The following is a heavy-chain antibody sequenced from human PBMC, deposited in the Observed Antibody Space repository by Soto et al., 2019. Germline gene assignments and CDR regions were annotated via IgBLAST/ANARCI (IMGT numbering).Heavy chain of an antibody. V-gene: IGHV3-49*03. CDR3: AKRSYFDY. D-gene: IGHD1-1*01. CDR2: IRSKPYGGTT. CDR1: GFNFRDYA. J-gene: IGHJ4*02. Sequence: GGSLRLSCIGSGFNFRDYAMSWFRQAPGKGLEWVGFIRSKPYGGTTTYAASVKGRFTISRDDSESTAYLQMNSLKTEDTGMYYCAKRSYFDYWGQGTPVT.